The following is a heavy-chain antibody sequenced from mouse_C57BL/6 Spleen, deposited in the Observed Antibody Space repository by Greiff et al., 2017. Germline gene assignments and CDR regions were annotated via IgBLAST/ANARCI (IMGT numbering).Heavy chain of an antibody. CDR3: TPFYYGSSYVGAMDY. Sequence: VQLQQSGAELVRPGASVTLSCTASGFNINDYYMHWVKQRPEQGLEWIGRIDPEDGDTEYAPKFQGKATMTADTSSNTAYLQLSRLTSEDTAVYYCTPFYYGSSYVGAMDYWGQGTSVTVSS. J-gene: IGHJ4*01. V-gene: IGHV14-1*01. CDR2: IDPEDGDT. CDR1: GFNINDYY. D-gene: IGHD1-1*01.